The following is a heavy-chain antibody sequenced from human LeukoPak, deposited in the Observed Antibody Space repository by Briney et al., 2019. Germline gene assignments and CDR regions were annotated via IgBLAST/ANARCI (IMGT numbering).Heavy chain of an antibody. CDR3: ARQGRSGWYFDY. J-gene: IGHJ4*02. Sequence: GESLKISCKGSGYSFSSYWVAWVRQMPGKGLEWMGIIFPGYSDTRYSPSFEGQVTISADKTISTAYLQCSSLKASDTAMYYCARQGRSGWYFDYWGQGTLVTVSS. D-gene: IGHD6-19*01. V-gene: IGHV5-51*01. CDR2: IFPGYSDT. CDR1: GYSFSSYW.